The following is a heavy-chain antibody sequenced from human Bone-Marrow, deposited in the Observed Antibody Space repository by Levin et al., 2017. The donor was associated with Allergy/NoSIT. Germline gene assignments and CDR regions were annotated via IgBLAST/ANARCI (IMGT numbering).Heavy chain of an antibody. CDR3: ARAAQPFTFYDSDGYAY. CDR2: VSAYNGHT. J-gene: IGHJ4*02. Sequence: GESLKISCKTSGFTFKNYGFIWVRQAPGQGLEWMGWVSAYNGHTNYELTFHGRVTMSADTSTNTTHMELRSLRSDDTAVYYCARAAQPFTFYDSDGYAYWGQGTLVTVSS. V-gene: IGHV1-18*01. CDR1: GFTFKNYG. D-gene: IGHD2/OR15-2a*01.